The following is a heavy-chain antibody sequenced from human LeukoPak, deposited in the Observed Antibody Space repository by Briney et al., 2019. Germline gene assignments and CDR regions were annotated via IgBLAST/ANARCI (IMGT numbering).Heavy chain of an antibody. CDR3: ARGVAGVHFYYYMDV. D-gene: IGHD1-14*01. V-gene: IGHV1-2*02. J-gene: IGHJ6*03. Sequence: ASVKVPCKASGYTFTGYYMHWVRQAPGQGLEWMGWINPNNGDTHYAQKFQGTVTMTRDTSISTAYMELSSLRSDDTAVYYCARGVAGVHFYYYMDVWGKGTTVTVSS. CDR2: INPNNGDT. CDR1: GYTFTGYY.